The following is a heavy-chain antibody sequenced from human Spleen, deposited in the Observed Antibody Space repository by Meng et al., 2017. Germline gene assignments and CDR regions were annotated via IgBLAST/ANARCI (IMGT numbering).Heavy chain of an antibody. CDR3: DRMRWLIGYWYFDF. V-gene: IGHV6-1*01. J-gene: IGHJ2*01. CDR2: KYYRSKWYY. CDR1: GASAYSNSAT. Sequence: QVQLQTSGPGLVTPSQSLSPTCAISGASAYSNSATWHWIRQHTSRGLEWMGRKYYRSKWYYDSAVSVRSRININPDTSKNQFSLQLSSVTPEDTAVYYCDRMRWLIGYWYFDFWGRGTLVTVSS. D-gene: IGHD5-24*01.